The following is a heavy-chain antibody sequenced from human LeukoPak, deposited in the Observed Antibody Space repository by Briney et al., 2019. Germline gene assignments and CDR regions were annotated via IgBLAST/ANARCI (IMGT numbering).Heavy chain of an antibody. CDR3: SRSRRVYCGGGCYSFDY. Sequence: GGSLRLSCTASGFIFGDYGMSWFRQAPGKGLEWVGFIRSKAYGGTTGYAASVKGRYTISRDDSKSIAYLQMNSLKTEDTAVYCCSRSRRVYCGGGCYSFDYWGQGTLVTVSS. D-gene: IGHD2-21*02. V-gene: IGHV3-49*03. J-gene: IGHJ4*02. CDR1: GFIFGDYG. CDR2: IRSKAYGGTT.